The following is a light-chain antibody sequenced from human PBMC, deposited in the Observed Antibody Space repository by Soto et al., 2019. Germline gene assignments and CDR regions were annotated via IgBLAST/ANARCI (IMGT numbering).Light chain of an antibody. J-gene: IGKJ1*01. CDR1: QSVSSS. CDR2: GAS. V-gene: IGKV3-15*01. CDR3: QQYKNWLTWT. Sequence: EIVMTQSPATLSVSPGERATLSCRASQSVSSSLAWYQHKPGQAPRLLIYGASTRATGIHARFSGSGSGTEFTLTISSLLSENLSVYYCQQYKNWLTWTFGQGTKVEI.